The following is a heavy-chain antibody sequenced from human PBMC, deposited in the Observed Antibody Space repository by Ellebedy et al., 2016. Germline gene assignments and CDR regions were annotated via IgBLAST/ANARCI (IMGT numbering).Heavy chain of an antibody. J-gene: IGHJ6*03. CDR1: GYTFTSYG. CDR3: ARDSPSMRYYYYYMDV. V-gene: IGHV1-18*01. D-gene: IGHD2/OR15-2a*01. Sequence: ASVKVSCXASGYTFTSYGISWVRQAPGQGLEWMGWISAYNGNTNYAQKLQGRVTMTTDTSTSTAYMELRSLRSDDTAVYYCARDSPSMRYYYYYMDVWGKGTTVTVSS. CDR2: ISAYNGNT.